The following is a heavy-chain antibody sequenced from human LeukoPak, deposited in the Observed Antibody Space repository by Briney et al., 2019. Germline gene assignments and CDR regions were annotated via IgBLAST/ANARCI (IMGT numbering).Heavy chain of an antibody. CDR1: GFTFRNYA. V-gene: IGHV3-30-3*01. CDR2: ISYDGSNK. D-gene: IGHD3-16*01. CDR3: ARDDPGGIDY. Sequence: GGSLRLSCTASGFTFRNYAMSWVRQAPGKGLEWVAVISYDGSNKYYADSVKGRFTISRDNSKNTLYLQMNSLRAEDTAVYYCARDDPGGIDYWGQGTLVTVSS. J-gene: IGHJ4*02.